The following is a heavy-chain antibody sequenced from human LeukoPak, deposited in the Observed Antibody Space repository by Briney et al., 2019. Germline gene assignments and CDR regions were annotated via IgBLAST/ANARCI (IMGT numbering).Heavy chain of an antibody. V-gene: IGHV3-7*03. CDR1: GFTVSSYW. CDR3: ARRSDIYYYYMDV. D-gene: IGHD3-9*01. Sequence: GGSLRPFYAASGFTVSSYWMSWVRQAPGKGLEWVANIKQDGSEKYYVDSVKGRFTISRDNAKNSLYLQMNSLRAEDTALYYCARRSDIYYYYMDVWGKGTTVTVSS. J-gene: IGHJ6*03. CDR2: IKQDGSEK.